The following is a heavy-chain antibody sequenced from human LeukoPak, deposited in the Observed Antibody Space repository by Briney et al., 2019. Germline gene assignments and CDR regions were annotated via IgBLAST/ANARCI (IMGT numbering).Heavy chain of an antibody. CDR3: TTDINALSVWGSYRYTFDY. V-gene: IGHV3-15*01. CDR1: AFTFSNAW. D-gene: IGHD3-16*02. CDR2: IKSKTDGGTT. J-gene: IGHJ4*02. Sequence: PGGSLRLSCSASAFTFSNAWMIWFRQAPGKGLEWVGRIKSKTDGGTTDYAAPVKGRFTISRDDSKNTLYLQMNSLKTEDTAVYYCTTDINALSVWGSYRYTFDYWGQGTLVTVSS.